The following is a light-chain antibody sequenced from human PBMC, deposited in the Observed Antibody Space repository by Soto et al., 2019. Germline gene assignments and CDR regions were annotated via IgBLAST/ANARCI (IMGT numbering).Light chain of an antibody. CDR1: QSVSSN. CDR2: GAS. J-gene: IGKJ4*01. CDR3: QQYNNWPPLT. Sequence: EIVMTQSPATLSVSPGERATLSCRASQSVSSNLAWYQQKPGQAPRLLIYGASTRATGIPGRFSGSGSVTEFTLTISSLQSEDCVVYYCQQYNNWPPLTFGGGTKVEIK. V-gene: IGKV3-15*01.